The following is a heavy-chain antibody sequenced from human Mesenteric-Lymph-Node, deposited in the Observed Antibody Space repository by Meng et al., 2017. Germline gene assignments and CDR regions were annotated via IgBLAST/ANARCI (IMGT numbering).Heavy chain of an antibody. CDR2: INHSGST. J-gene: IGHJ4*02. Sequence: QVRLQTWDAGLLKPSETLSLTCAVYGGSFSGYYWSWIRQPPGKGLEWIGEINHSGSTNYNPSLKSRVTISVDTSKNQFSLKLSSVTAADTAVYYCARGFLSFVRVFDYWGQGTLVTVSS. CDR1: GGSFSGYY. V-gene: IGHV4-34*01. D-gene: IGHD2/OR15-2a*01. CDR3: ARGFLSFVRVFDY.